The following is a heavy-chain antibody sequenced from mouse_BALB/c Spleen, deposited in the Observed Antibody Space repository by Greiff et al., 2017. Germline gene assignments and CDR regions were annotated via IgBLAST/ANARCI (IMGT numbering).Heavy chain of an antibody. D-gene: IGHD2-10*02. Sequence: VQLKESGAELVKPGASVKLSCTASGFNIKDTYMHWVKQRPEQGLEWIGRIDPANGNTKYDPKFQGKATITADTSSNTAYLQLSSLTSEDTAVYYCARSYGNYEIYYAMDYWGQGTSVTVSS. CDR2: IDPANGNT. CDR1: GFNIKDTY. V-gene: IGHV14-3*02. J-gene: IGHJ4*01. CDR3: ARSYGNYEIYYAMDY.